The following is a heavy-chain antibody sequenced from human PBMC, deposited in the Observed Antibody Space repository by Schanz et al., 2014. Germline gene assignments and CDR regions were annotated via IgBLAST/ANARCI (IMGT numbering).Heavy chain of an antibody. CDR1: GYTLSKLS. D-gene: IGHD3-10*01. Sequence: QVQLVQSGAEVKKAGASVKVSCKVSGYTLSKLSIHWVRQAPGKGLEWMGGLDLEDGEIVYAEQLKGRVTMTEDTSTDTAYMELSSPRSQDTAVYYCATAEDASGSYGLPACGVWGQGTTVIVSS. V-gene: IGHV1-24*01. CDR2: LDLEDGEI. CDR3: ATAEDASGSYGLPACGV. J-gene: IGHJ6*02.